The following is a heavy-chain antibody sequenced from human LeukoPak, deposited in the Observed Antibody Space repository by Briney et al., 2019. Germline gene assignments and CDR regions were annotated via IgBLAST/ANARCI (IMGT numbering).Heavy chain of an antibody. D-gene: IGHD5-12*01. J-gene: IGHJ4*02. CDR1: GFTFSTYG. CDR3: AKVNKGGYDSFDY. CDR2: IRYDGSNK. Sequence: GGSLRLSCAASGFTFSTYGMHWVRQAPGKGLEWVAFIRYDGSNKYYADSVKGRFTISRDNSKNTLYLQMNSLRPEDTAVYYCAKVNKGGYDSFDYWGQGTLVTVSS. V-gene: IGHV3-30*02.